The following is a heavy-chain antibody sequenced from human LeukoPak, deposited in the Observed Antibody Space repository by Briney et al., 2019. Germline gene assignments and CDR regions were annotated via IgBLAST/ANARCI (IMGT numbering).Heavy chain of an antibody. CDR1: GFTFSSYL. V-gene: IGHV3-7*01. CDR3: AMYDSSGYYFDY. CDR2: IKQDGSEK. Sequence: GGSLRLSCAASGFTFSSYLMSWVRQAPGKGLEWVANIKQDGSEKYYVDSVKGRFTISRDNAKNSLYLQMNSLRAEDTAVYYCAMYDSSGYYFDYWGQGTLVTVSS. J-gene: IGHJ4*02. D-gene: IGHD3-22*01.